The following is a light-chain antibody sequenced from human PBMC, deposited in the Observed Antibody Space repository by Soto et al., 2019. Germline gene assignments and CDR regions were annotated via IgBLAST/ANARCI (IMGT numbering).Light chain of an antibody. V-gene: IGKV1-6*01. CDR1: RDVGSD. J-gene: IGKJ1*01. Sequence: QMTQSPSSLSASVGAKIIITCRASRDVGSDVSWYQQKPGQAPKLLIYAASNLYTGVPSRFSVIISGTEGTINLGSLQPEDCESYDGLQDYGDSWTFGQGTKVDI. CDR2: AAS. CDR3: LQDYGDSWT.